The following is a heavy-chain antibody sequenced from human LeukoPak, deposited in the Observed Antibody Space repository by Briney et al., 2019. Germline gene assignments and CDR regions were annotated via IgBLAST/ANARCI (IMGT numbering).Heavy chain of an antibody. CDR3: ASVLYYYDSSGYSLQGIDY. D-gene: IGHD3-22*01. CDR2: VYYSGST. Sequence: SETLSLTCTVSGGSITSSSYYWGWIRQPPGKGLEWIGSVYYSGSTYYNPSLKSRVTMSVDTSKNQFSLKLSSVTAADTAVYYCASVLYYYDSSGYSLQGIDYWGQGTLVTVSS. CDR1: GGSITSSSYY. J-gene: IGHJ4*02. V-gene: IGHV4-39*07.